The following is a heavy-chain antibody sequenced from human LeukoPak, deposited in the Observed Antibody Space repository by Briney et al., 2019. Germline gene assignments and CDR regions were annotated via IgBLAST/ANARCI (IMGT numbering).Heavy chain of an antibody. CDR2: ISSNSNYI. CDR1: GFTFSSYG. D-gene: IGHD6-13*01. J-gene: IGHJ6*02. V-gene: IGHV3-21*01. Sequence: GGSLRLSCAASGFTFSSYGMHWVRQAPGKGLEWVSSISSNSNYIYYADSVKGRFTISRDNAKNSLYLHMSSLRAEDTAMYYCAKDLAAAGHYGMDVWGQGTTVTVSS. CDR3: AKDLAAAGHYGMDV.